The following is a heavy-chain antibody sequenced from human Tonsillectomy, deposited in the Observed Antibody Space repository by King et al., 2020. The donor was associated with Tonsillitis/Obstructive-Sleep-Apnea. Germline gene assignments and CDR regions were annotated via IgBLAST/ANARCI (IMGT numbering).Heavy chain of an antibody. J-gene: IGHJ3*02. CDR1: CGSISSYY. CDR3: ARAAEQWLGDAFDI. D-gene: IGHD6-19*01. Sequence: QLQESGPGLVKPSEPLSLTCTVSCGSISSYYWSWIRQPPGKGLEWCGYIYYSVSTNYNPALKSRVTISVDTSKNQFSLKLSSVTAADTAVYYCARAAEQWLGDAFDIWGQGTMV. CDR2: IYYSVST. V-gene: IGHV4-59*01.